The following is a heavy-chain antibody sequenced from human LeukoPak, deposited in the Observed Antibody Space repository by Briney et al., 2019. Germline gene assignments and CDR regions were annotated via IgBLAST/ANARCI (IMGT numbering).Heavy chain of an antibody. CDR3: ARALTRDALGL. V-gene: IGHV3-53*01. CDR2: IYGGGDT. Sequence: GGSLRLSCAASGFTVPDNYMNWVRQSSGKGLEWVSVIYGGGDTNYADSVKGRFTVSRDNAQDSLYLQLNNLKAGDTAVYYCARALTRDALGLWGQGTMVTVSS. CDR1: GFTVPDNY. J-gene: IGHJ3*01.